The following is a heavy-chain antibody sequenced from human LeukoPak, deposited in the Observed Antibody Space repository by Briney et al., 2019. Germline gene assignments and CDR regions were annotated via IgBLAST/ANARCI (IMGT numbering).Heavy chain of an antibody. CDR1: GFTFSLYW. D-gene: IGHD3-3*01. J-gene: IGHJ4*02. V-gene: IGHV3-7*01. CDR2: IKEDASEK. CDR3: ARLNWNYADY. Sequence: PGGSLRLSCTASGFTFSLYWMTWVRQAPEKGLEWVANIKEDASEKDYVDSVKGRFTISRDNGKNSLYLQMNSLRGEDTAVYYCARLNWNYADYWGQGTLVTVFS.